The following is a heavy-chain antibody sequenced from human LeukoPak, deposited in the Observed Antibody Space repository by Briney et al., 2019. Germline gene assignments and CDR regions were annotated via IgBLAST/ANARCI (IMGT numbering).Heavy chain of an antibody. D-gene: IGHD6-13*01. CDR2: IYYSGST. CDR3: ARGSGYSNLFDY. V-gene: IGHV4-59*01. Sequence: SETLSLTCTVSGGSISSYYWSWIRQPPGKGLEWIGYIYYSGSTNYNPSLKSRVTISVDTSKNQFSLKLSSVTAADTAVYYCARGSGYSNLFDYWGQGTLVTVSS. CDR1: GGSISSYY. J-gene: IGHJ4*02.